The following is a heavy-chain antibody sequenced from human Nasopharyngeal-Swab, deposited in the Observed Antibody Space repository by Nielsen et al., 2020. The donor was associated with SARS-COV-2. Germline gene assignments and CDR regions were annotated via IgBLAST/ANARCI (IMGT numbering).Heavy chain of an antibody. CDR3: TRYCSTTSCPRGFDY. Sequence: WIRQPPGKGLEWVAHIKQGGTQQYYVDSVKGRFTISRDNAKNSLYLQMNSLRADDTAVYYCTRYCSTTSCPRGFDYWAREPWSPSPQ. D-gene: IGHD2-2*01. V-gene: IGHV3-7*01. CDR2: IKQGGTQQ. J-gene: IGHJ4*02.